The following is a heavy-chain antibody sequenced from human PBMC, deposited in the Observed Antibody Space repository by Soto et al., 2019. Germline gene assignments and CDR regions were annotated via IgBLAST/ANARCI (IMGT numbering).Heavy chain of an antibody. CDR3: AKDRTVAARHSDY. CDR2: IYYSGTT. J-gene: IGHJ4*02. Sequence: SETLSLTCTVSGGSVNSGSYYWSWIRQPPGKGLEWIGYIYYSGTTKYKPSVKGRFTISRDDSKNTLYLQMNSLRAEDSAVYYCAKDRTVAARHSDYWGQGTQVTVSS. CDR1: GGSVNSGSYY. D-gene: IGHD6-6*01. V-gene: IGHV4-61*01.